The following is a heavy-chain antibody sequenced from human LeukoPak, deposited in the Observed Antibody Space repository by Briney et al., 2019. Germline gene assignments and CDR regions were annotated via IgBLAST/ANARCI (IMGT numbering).Heavy chain of an antibody. J-gene: IGHJ4*02. CDR1: GFTFITYA. CDR2: IRGTGGST. CDR3: AKERLVGAATFDY. D-gene: IGHD2-15*01. V-gene: IGHV3-23*01. Sequence: GGSLRLSCAASGFTFITYAMSWVRQAPGKGLEWVSAIRGTGGSTYYADSVRGRFTISRDNSKNTLYLQMNSLRAEDTAVYYCAKERLVGAATFDYWGQGTLVTVSS.